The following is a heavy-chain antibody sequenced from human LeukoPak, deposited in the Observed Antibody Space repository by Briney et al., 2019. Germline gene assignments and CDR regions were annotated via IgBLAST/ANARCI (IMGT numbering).Heavy chain of an antibody. D-gene: IGHD3-9*01. CDR1: GFIFSNYA. V-gene: IGHV3-23*01. CDR2: IGGRDGGT. Sequence: GASLRLSCAASGFIFSNYAMSWVRQAPGKGLEWVSAIGGRDGGTYYADSVKGRFTVSRDDPKSTLYLQMNTVRAEDTAVYYCAKWGDYDILTGYYVPDYWGQGTLVTVSS. CDR3: AKWGDYDILTGYYVPDY. J-gene: IGHJ4*02.